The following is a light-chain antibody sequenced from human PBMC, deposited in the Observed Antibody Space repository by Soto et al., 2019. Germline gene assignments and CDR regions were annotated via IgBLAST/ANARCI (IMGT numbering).Light chain of an antibody. CDR3: MQAVQTPFT. V-gene: IGKV2-28*01. J-gene: IGKJ3*01. CDR1: PSLLHSNGYNY. CDR2: LGS. Sequence: DIALTQPPLSLPVTPGEPASISCRSSPSLLHSNGYNYLVWYLQKPGQSPQLLLYLGSNRAAGVPDRFSGSGSGTDFTLKISRVEAEDVGVYYCMQAVQTPFTFGPGTIVDIK.